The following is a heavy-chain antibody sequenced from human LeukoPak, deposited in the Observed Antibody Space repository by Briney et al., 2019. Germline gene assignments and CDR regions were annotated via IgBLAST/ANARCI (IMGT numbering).Heavy chain of an antibody. CDR1: GFTFSNAW. CDR3: AKVYFGPDYYIDV. V-gene: IGHV3-23*01. D-gene: IGHD3-10*01. J-gene: IGHJ6*03. Sequence: PGGSLRLSCAASGFTFSNAWMSWVRQAPGKGLEWVSAISASGDSTYYADSVKGRFTISGDNSKSTVYLQMNSFRAEDTAVYYCAKVYFGPDYYIDVWGKGTTVTVSS. CDR2: ISASGDST.